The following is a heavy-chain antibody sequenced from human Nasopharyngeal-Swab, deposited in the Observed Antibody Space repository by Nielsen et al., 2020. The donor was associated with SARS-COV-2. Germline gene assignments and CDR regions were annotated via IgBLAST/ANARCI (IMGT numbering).Heavy chain of an antibody. Sequence: GGSLRLSCAASGFTFSSYSMNWVRQAPGKWLEWVSSISSSSSYIYYADSVKGRFTISRDNAKNSLYLQMNSLRAEDTAVYYCARDLGDDAFDIWGQGTMVTVSS. CDR1: GFTFSSYS. CDR3: ARDLGDDAFDI. CDR2: ISSSSSYI. D-gene: IGHD3-16*01. J-gene: IGHJ3*02. V-gene: IGHV3-21*01.